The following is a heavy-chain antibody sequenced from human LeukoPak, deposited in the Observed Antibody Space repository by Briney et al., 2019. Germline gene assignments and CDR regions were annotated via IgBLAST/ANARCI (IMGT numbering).Heavy chain of an antibody. CDR1: GGSISSSSYY. V-gene: IGHV4-61*02. D-gene: IGHD1-26*01. CDR2: IYTSGST. J-gene: IGHJ3*02. Sequence: SETLSLTCTVSGGSISSSSYYWGWIRQPAGKGLEWIGRIYTSGSTNYNPSLKSRVTMSVDTSKDQFSLKLSSVTAADTAAYYCARDLSSGSYYPDAFDIWGQGTMVTVSS. CDR3: ARDLSSGSYYPDAFDI.